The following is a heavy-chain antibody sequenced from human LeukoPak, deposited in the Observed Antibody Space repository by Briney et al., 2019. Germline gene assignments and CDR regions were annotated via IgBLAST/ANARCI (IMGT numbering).Heavy chain of an antibody. V-gene: IGHV3-23*01. CDR3: AKGSTVTTYGWGVDY. CDR1: GFTFSSYA. Sequence: GESLRLSCAASGFTFSSYAMSWVRQAPGKGLEWVSGISGSGGSTYYADSVKGRFTISRDNSKNTLYLQMNSLRAEDTAVYYCAKGSTVTTYGWGVDYWGQGTLVTVSS. CDR2: ISGSGGST. J-gene: IGHJ4*02. D-gene: IGHD4-17*01.